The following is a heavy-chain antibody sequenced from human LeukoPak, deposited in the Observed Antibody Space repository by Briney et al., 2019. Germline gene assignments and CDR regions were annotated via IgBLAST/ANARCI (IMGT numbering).Heavy chain of an antibody. D-gene: IGHD6-13*01. CDR3: ASSPGIAAAGYYFDY. V-gene: IGHV3-21*01. Sequence: GGSLRLSCAASGFTFSSYSMNWVRQAPGKGLERVSSISSSSSYIYYADSVKGRFTISRDNAKNSLYLQMNSLRAEDTAVYYCASSPGIAAAGYYFDYWGQGTLVTVSS. CDR1: GFTFSSYS. J-gene: IGHJ4*02. CDR2: ISSSSSYI.